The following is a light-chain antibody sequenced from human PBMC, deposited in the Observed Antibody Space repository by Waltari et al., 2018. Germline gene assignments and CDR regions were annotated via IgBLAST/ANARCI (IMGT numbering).Light chain of an antibody. V-gene: IGLV2-8*01. J-gene: IGLJ3*02. CDR3: SSYAGSNNWV. CDR1: SSDVGGYNY. Sequence: QSALTQPPSASGSPGQSVTISCTGTSSDVGGYNYVSWYQQPPGKAPKLMIYEVSERPSGVPDRFSGSKSGNTASLTVSGLQAEDEAGYYCSSYAGSNNWVFGGGTKLTVL. CDR2: EVS.